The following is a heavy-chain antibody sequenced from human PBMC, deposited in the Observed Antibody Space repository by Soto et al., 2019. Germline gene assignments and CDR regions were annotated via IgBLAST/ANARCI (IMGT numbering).Heavy chain of an antibody. CDR1: GYTFTSYD. CDR3: ARGVRGYSSSWSVYYYYMDV. CDR2: MNPNSGNT. V-gene: IGHV1-8*01. Sequence: ASVKVSCKASGYTFTSYDINWVRQATGQGLEWMGWMNPNSGNTGYAQKFQGRVTMTRNTSISTAYMELSSLRSEDTAVYYCARGVRGYSSSWSVYYYYMDVWGKGTTVTVSS. J-gene: IGHJ6*03. D-gene: IGHD6-13*01.